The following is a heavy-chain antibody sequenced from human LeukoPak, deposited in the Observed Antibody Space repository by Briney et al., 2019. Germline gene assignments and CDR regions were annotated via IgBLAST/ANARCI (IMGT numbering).Heavy chain of an antibody. J-gene: IGHJ5*01. CDR3: AREPTGSNWFDS. CDR2: ISSSSAYT. D-gene: IGHD1-1*01. V-gene: IGHV3-11*06. Sequence: GGSLRLSCAASGFTFSDYYMAWIRQAPGKGPEWVSYISSSSAYTNYADSVKGRFAISRDNANDSLYLQMNSLRAEDTAVYYCAREPTGSNWFDSWGQGTLVTVSS. CDR1: GFTFSDYY.